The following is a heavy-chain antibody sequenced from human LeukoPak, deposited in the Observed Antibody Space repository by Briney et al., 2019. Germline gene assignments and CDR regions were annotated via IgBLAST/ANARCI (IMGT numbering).Heavy chain of an antibody. CDR3: ARRGYCSSTSCYEYWFDP. CDR2: IYYSGST. D-gene: IGHD2-2*01. J-gene: IGHJ5*02. V-gene: IGHV4-39*01. CDR1: GGSISSSSYY. Sequence: PSETLSLTCTVSGGSISSSSYYWGWIRQPPGKVLEWSGIIYYSGSTYYNPSLKSRLTISVDTSKNQFSLKLSSVTATDTAVYYCARRGYCSSTSCYEYWFDPWGQGTLVTVSS.